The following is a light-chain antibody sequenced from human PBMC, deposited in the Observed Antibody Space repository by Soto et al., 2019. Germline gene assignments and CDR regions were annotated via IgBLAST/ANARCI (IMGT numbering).Light chain of an antibody. J-gene: IGLJ1*01. CDR2: GVS. CDR1: SSDVGGYNY. Sequence: QSVLTQPASVSGSPGQSITISCTGTSSDVGGYNYVSWYQQHPGKAPKLMIYGVSNRPSGVSNRFSGSKSGNTASLSISGLQTEDEADYYCTSYTSSNTLVFGTGTKVTVL. CDR3: TSYTSSNTLV. V-gene: IGLV2-14*01.